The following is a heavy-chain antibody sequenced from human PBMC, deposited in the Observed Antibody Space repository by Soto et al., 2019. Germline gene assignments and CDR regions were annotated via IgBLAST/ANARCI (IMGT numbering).Heavy chain of an antibody. CDR1: GYTFTSYD. J-gene: IGHJ6*02. D-gene: IGHD3-22*01. V-gene: IGHV1-8*01. CDR2: MNPNSGNT. CDR3: ARNTYYYDSSGYYFYYYGMDV. Sequence: ASVKVSCKASGYTFTSYDINWVRQATGQGLEWMGWMNPNSGNTGYAQKFQGRVTMTRNTSISTAYMELSSLRSEDTAVYYRARNTYYYDSSGYYFYYYGMDVWGQGTTVTVSS.